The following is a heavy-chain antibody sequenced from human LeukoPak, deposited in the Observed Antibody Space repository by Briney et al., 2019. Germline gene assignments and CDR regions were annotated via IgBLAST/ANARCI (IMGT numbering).Heavy chain of an antibody. D-gene: IGHD2-15*01. V-gene: IGHV3-30*02. CDR1: GFTFSAYG. CDR2: IRYTGSDK. CDR3: AKEGVDYSGGNCLFNWLDP. J-gene: IGHJ5*02. Sequence: GGSLRLSCEASGFTFSAYGMHWVRQAPGKGLEWVSFIRYTGSDKSYVDSVKGRFIISRDDSKNTLYLQMNSLRPDDTAVYYSAKEGVDYSGGNCLFNWLDPWGHGTLVTVSS.